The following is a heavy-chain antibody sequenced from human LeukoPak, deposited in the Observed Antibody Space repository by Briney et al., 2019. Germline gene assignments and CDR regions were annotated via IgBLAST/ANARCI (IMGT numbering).Heavy chain of an antibody. J-gene: IGHJ4*02. V-gene: IGHV3-48*03. D-gene: IGHD3-3*01. CDR3: ARVFAPEWYFDY. CDR2: INHSFTSI. Sequence: SYINHSFTSIYYADSVKARFTISKENVKKSLYMQINSLRAEDTAVYYCARVFAPEWYFDYWGQGTLVTVSS.